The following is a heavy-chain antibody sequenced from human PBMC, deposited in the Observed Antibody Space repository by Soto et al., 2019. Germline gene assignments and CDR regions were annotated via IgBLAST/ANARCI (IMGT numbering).Heavy chain of an antibody. J-gene: IGHJ5*02. CDR3: ARQDYDFWSGHYGQQNWFDP. CDR1: GYSFTSYW. V-gene: IGHV5-51*01. Sequence: GESLKISCKGSGYSFTSYWIGWVRQMPGKGLEWMGIIYPGDSDTRYSPSFQGQVTISADKSISTAYLQWSSLKASDTAMYYCARQDYDFWSGHYGQQNWFDPWGQGTLVTVSS. D-gene: IGHD3-3*01. CDR2: IYPGDSDT.